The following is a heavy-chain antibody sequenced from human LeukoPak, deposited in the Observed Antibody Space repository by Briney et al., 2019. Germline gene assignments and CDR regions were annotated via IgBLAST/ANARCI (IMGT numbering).Heavy chain of an antibody. J-gene: IGHJ3*02. CDR2: IIPIFGTA. Sequence: SVKVSCKASGGTFSSNAISWVRQAPGQGLEWMGGIIPIFGTANYAQKFQGRVTITTDESTSTAYMELSSLRSEDTAVYYCARDRDGYNHDAFDIWGQGTMVTVSS. V-gene: IGHV1-69*05. D-gene: IGHD5-24*01. CDR1: GGTFSSNA. CDR3: ARDRDGYNHDAFDI.